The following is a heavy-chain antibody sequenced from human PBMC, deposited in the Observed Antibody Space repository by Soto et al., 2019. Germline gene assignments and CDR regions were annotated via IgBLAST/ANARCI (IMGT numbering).Heavy chain of an antibody. D-gene: IGHD3-9*01. V-gene: IGHV3-11*01. CDR3: ARDGSAYYDILTGYYYGMDV. J-gene: IGHJ6*02. CDR2: ISSSGSTI. CDR1: GFTFSDYY. Sequence: GGSLRLSCAASGFTFSDYYMSWIRQAPGKGLEWVSYISSSGSTIYYADSVKGRFTISRDNAKNSLYLQMNSLRAEDTAVYYCARDGSAYYDILTGYYYGMDVWGQGTTVTVSS.